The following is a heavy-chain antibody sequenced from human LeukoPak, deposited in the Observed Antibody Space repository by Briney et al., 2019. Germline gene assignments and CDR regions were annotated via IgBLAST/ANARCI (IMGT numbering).Heavy chain of an antibody. CDR1: GFSLSTSGVG. J-gene: IGHJ4*02. CDR2: IYWDDDK. Sequence: SGPTLVKPTQTLMLTCTFSGFSLSTSGVGVGWIPQPPGKALEWLALIYWDDDKRYSPSLKSRLTITKDTSKNQVVLTMTNMDPVDTATYYCALVDTAMVSLDYWGQGTLVTVSS. D-gene: IGHD5-18*01. V-gene: IGHV2-5*02. CDR3: ALVDTAMVSLDY.